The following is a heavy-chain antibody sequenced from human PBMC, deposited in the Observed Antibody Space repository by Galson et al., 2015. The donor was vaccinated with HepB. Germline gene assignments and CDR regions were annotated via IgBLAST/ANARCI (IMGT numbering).Heavy chain of an antibody. CDR3: AKDRVLVVYASGGSTN. V-gene: IGHV3-30*18. CDR1: GFTFSTYG. D-gene: IGHD2-8*02. CDR2: ISYDGTKE. Sequence: SLRLSCAASGFTFSTYGIHWVRQSPGKGLEWVALISYDGTKEYYADSVRGRFTISRDSSKNTLYLQMNSLRAEDTAVYYCAKDRVLVVYASGGSTNWGQGTLVTVSP. J-gene: IGHJ4*02.